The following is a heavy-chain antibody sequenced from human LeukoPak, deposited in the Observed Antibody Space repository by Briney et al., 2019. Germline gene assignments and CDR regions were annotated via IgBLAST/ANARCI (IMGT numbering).Heavy chain of an antibody. CDR1: GGSVSGYY. J-gene: IGHJ4*02. CDR3: ARFGAYYFDY. CDR2: IYYSGTT. D-gene: IGHD3-10*01. V-gene: IGHV4-59*02. Sequence: PSETLSLTCTVSGGSVSGYYWSWIRQPPGKGLEWIGYIYYSGTTNYNPSLKSRVTMSVDTSKNQFSLKVTSVTAADTAVCYCARFGAYYFDYWGQGTLVTVSS.